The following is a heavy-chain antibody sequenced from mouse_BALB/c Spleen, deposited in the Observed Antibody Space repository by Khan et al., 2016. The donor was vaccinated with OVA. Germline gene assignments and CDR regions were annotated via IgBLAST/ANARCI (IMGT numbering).Heavy chain of an antibody. J-gene: IGHJ3*01. CDR3: ARGDGFFAS. D-gene: IGHD3-3*01. CDR2: VNPNTDNI. Sequence: VRLQQSGPDLVKPGASVKISCKASGYSFTLYYMSWVKQSHGKSLEWIGRVNPNTDNINYNQEFKGKAILTVDKSSNTAYMELRSLTSEDSAVYFCARGDGFFASWGQGTLVTVSA. V-gene: IGHV1-26*01. CDR1: GYSFTLYY.